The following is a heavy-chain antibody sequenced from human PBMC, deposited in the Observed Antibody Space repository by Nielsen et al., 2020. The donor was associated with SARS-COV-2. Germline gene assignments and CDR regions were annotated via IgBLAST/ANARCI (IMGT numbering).Heavy chain of an antibody. Sequence: SETLSLTCTVSGRSISSSSYYWGWIRQPPGKGLEWIVSIYYSGSTYYNPSLKSRVTISVDTSKNQFSLKLSSVTAADTAVYYCARVGTTVVTHWFDPWGQGTLVTVSS. V-gene: IGHV4-39*07. CDR2: IYYSGST. CDR3: ARVGTTVVTHWFDP. D-gene: IGHD4-23*01. CDR1: GRSISSSSYY. J-gene: IGHJ5*02.